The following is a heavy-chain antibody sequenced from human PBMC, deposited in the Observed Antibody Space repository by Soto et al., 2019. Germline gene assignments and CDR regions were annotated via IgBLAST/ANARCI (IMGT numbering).Heavy chain of an antibody. D-gene: IGHD3-3*01. CDR1: GGSISSSNW. J-gene: IGHJ6*02. V-gene: IGHV4-4*02. Sequence: QVQLQESGPGLVKPSGTLSLTCAVSGGSISSSNWWSWVRQPPGKGLEWIGEIYHSGSTNYNPSLKSRVTISVDKSNNQFSLKLSSVTAADTAVYYCARTGDFWSGYHNLYYYGMDLWGQGTTVTVSS. CDR3: ARTGDFWSGYHNLYYYGMDL. CDR2: IYHSGST.